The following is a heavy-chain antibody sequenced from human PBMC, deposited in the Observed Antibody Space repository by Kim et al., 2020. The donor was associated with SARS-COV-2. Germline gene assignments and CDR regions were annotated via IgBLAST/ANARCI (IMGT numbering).Heavy chain of an antibody. CDR3: ARGYRATIGY. CDR2: GSA. D-gene: IGHD1-26*01. J-gene: IGHJ4*02. Sequence: GSANYNPSLKSRFTISVDTSKNQFSLKLNSMTAADTAVYYCARGYRATIGYWGQGTLVTVSS. V-gene: IGHV4-34*01.